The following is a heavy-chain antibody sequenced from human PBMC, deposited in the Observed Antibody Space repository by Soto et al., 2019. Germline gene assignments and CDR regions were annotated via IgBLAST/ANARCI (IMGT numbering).Heavy chain of an antibody. CDR1: GFTFSSYG. Sequence: QVQLVESGGGVVQPGRSLRLSCAASGFTFSSYGMHWVRQAPGKGLEWVSVIWYDGSNKYYADSVKGRFTISRDNSKNTLYLQMNSLRAEETAVYYCASVVVVAATRAFDIWGQGTMVTVSS. V-gene: IGHV3-33*01. CDR2: IWYDGSNK. D-gene: IGHD2-15*01. J-gene: IGHJ3*02. CDR3: ASVVVVAATRAFDI.